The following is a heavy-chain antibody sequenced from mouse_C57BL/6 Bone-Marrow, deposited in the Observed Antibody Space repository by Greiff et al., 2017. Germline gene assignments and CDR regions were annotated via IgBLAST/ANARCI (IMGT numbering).Heavy chain of an antibody. CDR1: GYTFTDYY. J-gene: IGHJ3*01. CDR3: AREGPWFAY. V-gene: IGHV1-19*01. Sequence: VQLQQSGPVLVKPGASVKMSCKASGYTFTDYYMNWVKQSHGKSLEWIGVINPYNGGTSYNQKFKGKATLTVDKSSSTAYMDLNSLTSEDSAVYYCAREGPWFAYWGQGTLVTVSA. CDR2: INPYNGGT.